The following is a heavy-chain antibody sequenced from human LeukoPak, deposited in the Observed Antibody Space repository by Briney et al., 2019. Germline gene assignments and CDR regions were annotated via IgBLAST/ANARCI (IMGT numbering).Heavy chain of an antibody. CDR2: IWYDGSNK. CDR1: GFTFSSYG. D-gene: IGHD2-21*02. Sequence: GRSLRLSCAASGFTFSSYGMHWVRQAPGKGLERVAVIWYDGSNKYYADSVKGRFTISRDNSKNTLYLQMNSLRAEDTAVYYCAKGPCGGDCYSDYWGQGTLVTVSS. V-gene: IGHV3-33*06. J-gene: IGHJ4*02. CDR3: AKGPCGGDCYSDY.